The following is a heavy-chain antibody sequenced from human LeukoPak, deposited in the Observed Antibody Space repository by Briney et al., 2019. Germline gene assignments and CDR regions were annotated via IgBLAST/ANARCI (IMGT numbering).Heavy chain of an antibody. Sequence: GASVKVSCKASGYTFTSYGISWVRQAPGQGLEWMGWVNPYRPNPNYAQNLQGRVTMTTDPSMSTAYMELRSLRPDDTAVYYCARDLSSSWYEYWGQGTLVTVSS. V-gene: IGHV1-18*01. D-gene: IGHD6-13*01. CDR1: GYTFTSYG. CDR2: VNPYRPNP. J-gene: IGHJ4*02. CDR3: ARDLSSSWYEY.